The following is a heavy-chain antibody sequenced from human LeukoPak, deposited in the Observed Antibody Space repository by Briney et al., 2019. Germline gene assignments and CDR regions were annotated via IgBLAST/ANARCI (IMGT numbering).Heavy chain of an antibody. CDR3: ARKFGGGDSSGPYY. CDR1: GLTFNDYG. D-gene: IGHD3-22*01. Sequence: GRSLRLSCAVSGLTFNDYGTSWVRPAPGEGLGWVSGINWNGGRTGYADSMKGRFIISRDNAKNSLYLQVNSLRAEDTALYYCARKFGGGDSSGPYYWGQGTLVTVSS. CDR2: INWNGGRT. J-gene: IGHJ4*02. V-gene: IGHV3-20*04.